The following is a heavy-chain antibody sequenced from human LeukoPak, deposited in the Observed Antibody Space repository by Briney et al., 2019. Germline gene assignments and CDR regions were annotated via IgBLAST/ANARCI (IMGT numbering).Heavy chain of an antibody. CDR3: VKDAVTMVRGYYFDY. Sequence: GGSLRLSCSASGFTFSSYAMRWVRQAPGKGLEYVSAISSNGGSTYYADSVKGRFTISRDNSKNTLYLQMSSLRAEDTAVYYCVKDAVTMVRGYYFDYWGQGTLVTVSS. CDR1: GFTFSSYA. J-gene: IGHJ4*02. CDR2: ISSNGGST. D-gene: IGHD3-10*01. V-gene: IGHV3-64D*06.